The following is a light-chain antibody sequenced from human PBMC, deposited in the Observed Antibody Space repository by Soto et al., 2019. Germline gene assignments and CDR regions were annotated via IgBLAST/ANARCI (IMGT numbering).Light chain of an antibody. CDR1: QDISNY. CDR3: QQYDILPIT. J-gene: IGKJ5*01. V-gene: IGKV1-33*01. CDR2: DAS. Sequence: DIQMTQKKPSLSASVGDRVTITCQASQDISNYLNWYQQKPGKAPKLLIYDASNLETGVPSRFSGSGSGTDFTFTISSLQPEDIATYYCQQYDILPITFCHG.